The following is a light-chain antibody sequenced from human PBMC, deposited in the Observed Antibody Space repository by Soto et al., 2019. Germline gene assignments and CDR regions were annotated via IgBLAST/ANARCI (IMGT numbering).Light chain of an antibody. CDR1: QIFLYSSNNKYY. CDR3: QQYYSTLRT. Sequence: IVITHSPDSMGLPLGQSATINCKSSQIFLYSSNNKYYLASHQQKLGPPRKLVFCWASSRGAGVPDRFSGSGSGTDFTLTISSLQAEDGAFYYCQQYYSTLRTFGQGSNVDMK. CDR2: WAS. V-gene: IGKV4-1*01. J-gene: IGKJ1*01.